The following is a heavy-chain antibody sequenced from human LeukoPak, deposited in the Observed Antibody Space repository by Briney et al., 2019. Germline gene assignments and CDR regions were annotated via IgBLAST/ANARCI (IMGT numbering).Heavy chain of an antibody. J-gene: IGHJ4*02. CDR3: AGVKYSSGWHYYFDY. V-gene: IGHV3-23*01. CDR1: GFTFSSYA. D-gene: IGHD6-19*01. CDR2: ISGSGGST. Sequence: PGGSLRLSCAASGFTFSSYAMSWVRQAPGKGLEWVSAISGSGGSTYYADSVKGRFTISRGNAKNSLYLQMNSLRAEDTAVYYCAGVKYSSGWHYYFDYWGQGTLVTVSS.